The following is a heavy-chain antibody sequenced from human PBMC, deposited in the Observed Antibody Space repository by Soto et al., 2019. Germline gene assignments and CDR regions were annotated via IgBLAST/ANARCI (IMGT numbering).Heavy chain of an antibody. V-gene: IGHV1-18*01. Sequence: GASVKVSCKTSGYTFTSFGISWVRQAPGQGLEWMGWITTDKGKTNYAQKFQGRVTMTTDTSTSTAYMELRSLRSDDTAVYYCARRGTPIDYWGQGTLVTVSS. D-gene: IGHD3-16*01. J-gene: IGHJ4*02. CDR2: ITTDKGKT. CDR3: ARRGTPIDY. CDR1: GYTFTSFG.